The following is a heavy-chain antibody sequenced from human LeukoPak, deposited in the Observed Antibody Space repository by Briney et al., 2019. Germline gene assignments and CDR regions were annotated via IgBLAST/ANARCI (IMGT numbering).Heavy chain of an antibody. J-gene: IGHJ6*02. CDR2: ISYDGSNK. CDR1: GFTFSSYA. Sequence: TGGSLRLSCAASGFTFSSYAMHWVRKAPGKGLEWVAVISYDGSNKYYADSVKGRFTISRDNSKNTLYLQMNSLRAEDTAVYYCARVFDYYYGMDVWGQGTTVTVSS. V-gene: IGHV3-30-3*01. CDR3: ARVFDYYYGMDV.